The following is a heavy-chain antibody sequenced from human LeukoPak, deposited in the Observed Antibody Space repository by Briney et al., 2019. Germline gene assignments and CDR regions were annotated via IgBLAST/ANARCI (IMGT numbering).Heavy chain of an antibody. Sequence: PGRSLRLSCTVSGFTFSSLEMNWVRQAPGKGLEWLAYISTDSGETIYYADSVEGRFTISRDNAKNSLYLQMNSLRVEDTATYYCATLTGGRCSRTSCPYDYWGQGTLVTVSS. V-gene: IGHV3-48*03. CDR2: ISTDSGETI. CDR3: ATLTGGRCSRTSCPYDY. D-gene: IGHD2-2*01. CDR1: GFTFSSLE. J-gene: IGHJ4*02.